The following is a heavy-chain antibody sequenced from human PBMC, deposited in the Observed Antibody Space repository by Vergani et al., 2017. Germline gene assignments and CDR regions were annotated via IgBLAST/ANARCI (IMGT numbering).Heavy chain of an antibody. D-gene: IGHD2-15*01. CDR1: GFTFGSYA. CDR3: ARGGKGIIMVVPSTHL. CDR2: ISGSGSTT. J-gene: IGHJ4*02. Sequence: EVQLLESGGGLVQPGGSLRLSCAASGFTFGSYAMSWVRQAPGKGLEWVSGISGSGSTTYYADSVKGRFTISRDNSKNTLYLQMNSLRAEDTAVYYCARGGKGIIMVVPSTHLWGQGTQVSVS. V-gene: IGHV3-23*01.